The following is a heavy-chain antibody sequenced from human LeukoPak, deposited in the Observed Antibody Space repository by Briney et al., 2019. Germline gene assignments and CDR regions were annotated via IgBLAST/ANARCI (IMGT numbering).Heavy chain of an antibody. V-gene: IGHV3-23*01. CDR3: AKDPNGDYSGAFDM. CDR1: GLTASSYD. J-gene: IGHJ3*02. CDR2: ISGSSDRT. D-gene: IGHD4-11*01. Sequence: GGPLRLSCAACGLTASSYDMTWVREAPGKGLEGVSSISGSSDRTMYADSVKGRFAISRDNFKNTLYLQMNSLRAEDTALYHGAKDPNGDYSGAFDMWGQGTMVTVSS.